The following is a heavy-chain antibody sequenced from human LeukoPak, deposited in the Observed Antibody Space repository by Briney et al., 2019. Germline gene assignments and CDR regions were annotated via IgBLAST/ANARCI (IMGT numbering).Heavy chain of an antibody. J-gene: IGHJ4*02. D-gene: IGHD5-18*01. CDR1: GGSISSYY. V-gene: IGHV4-59*01. CDR2: IYYSGST. Sequence: PSGTLSLTCAVSGGSISSYYWSWIRQPPGKGLEWIGYIYYSGSTNYNPSLKSRVTISVDTSKNQFSLKLSSVTAADTAVYYCARRGYSYGPKNYYFDYWGQGTLVTVSS. CDR3: ARRGYSYGPKNYYFDY.